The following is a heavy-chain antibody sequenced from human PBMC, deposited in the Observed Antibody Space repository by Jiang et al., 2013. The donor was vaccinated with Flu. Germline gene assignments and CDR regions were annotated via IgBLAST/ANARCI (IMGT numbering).Heavy chain of an antibody. V-gene: IGHV1-69*06. J-gene: IGHJ6*02. CDR3: ARTYCSSTSCYRGRDYYYYYGMDV. CDR1: GGTFSSYA. Sequence: SGAEVKKPGSSVKVSCKASGGTFSSYAISWVRQAPGQGLEWMGGIIPIFGTANYAQKFQGRVTITADKSTSTAYMELSSLRSEDTAVYYCARTYCSSTSCYRGRDYYYYYGMDVWGQGTTVTVSS. CDR2: IIPIFGTA. D-gene: IGHD2-2*02.